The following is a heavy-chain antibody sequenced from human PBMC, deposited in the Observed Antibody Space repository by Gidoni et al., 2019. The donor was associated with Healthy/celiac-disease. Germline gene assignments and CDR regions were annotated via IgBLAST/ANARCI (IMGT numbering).Heavy chain of an antibody. CDR3: ARDFPLYSSGWFYHFDY. CDR2: IYTSGST. Sequence: QVQLQESGPGLVKPSETLSLTCTVSAGSLSSYYWSWIRQPAGKGLEWIGRIYTSGSTNYNPSLKSRVTMSLDTSKNQFSLKLSSVTAADTAVYYCARDFPLYSSGWFYHFDYWGQGTLVTVSS. D-gene: IGHD6-19*01. J-gene: IGHJ4*02. V-gene: IGHV4-4*07. CDR1: AGSLSSYY.